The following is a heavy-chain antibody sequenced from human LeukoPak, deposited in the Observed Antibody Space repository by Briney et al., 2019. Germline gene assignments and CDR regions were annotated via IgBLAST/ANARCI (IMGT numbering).Heavy chain of an antibody. Sequence: GGSLGLSCAASGFTFSSFAMSWVRQAPEKGLEWVSAVSVSGDISYYADSVKGRFTISRDNSKNTLYLQMNSLRAEDTALYYCAKRSRTVTTIDSWGRGTLVTVSS. CDR3: AKRSRTVTTIDS. D-gene: IGHD4-11*01. J-gene: IGHJ4*02. V-gene: IGHV3-23*01. CDR2: VSVSGDIS. CDR1: GFTFSSFA.